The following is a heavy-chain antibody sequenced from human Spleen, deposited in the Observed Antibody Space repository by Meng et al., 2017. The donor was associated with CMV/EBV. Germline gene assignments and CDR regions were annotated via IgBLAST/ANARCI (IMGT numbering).Heavy chain of an antibody. D-gene: IGHD6-13*01. CDR1: GGSFSGYY. V-gene: IGHV4-34*01. CDR2: INHSGST. CDR3: ARGGLAAAGTHDY. J-gene: IGHJ4*02. Sequence: SETLSLTCAVYGGSFSGYYWSWIRQPPGKGLEWIGEINHSGSTNYNPSLKSRVTISVDTSKNQFSLKLSSVTAADTAVYYCARGGLAAAGTHDYWGQGTLVTVSS.